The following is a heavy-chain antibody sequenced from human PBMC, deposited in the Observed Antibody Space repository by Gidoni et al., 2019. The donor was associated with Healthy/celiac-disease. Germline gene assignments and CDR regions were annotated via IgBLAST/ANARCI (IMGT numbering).Heavy chain of an antibody. CDR3: ARVSTVTRSFDY. J-gene: IGHJ4*02. CDR2: IYYSGST. D-gene: IGHD4-17*01. CDR1: GGSISSYY. V-gene: IGHV4-59*01. Sequence: QVQLQESGPGLVKPSETLSLTCTVSGGSISSYYWSWIRQPPGKGLEWIGYIYYSGSTNYNPSLKSRVTISVDTSKNQFSLKLSSVTAADTAVYYCARVSTVTRSFDYWGQGTLVTVSS.